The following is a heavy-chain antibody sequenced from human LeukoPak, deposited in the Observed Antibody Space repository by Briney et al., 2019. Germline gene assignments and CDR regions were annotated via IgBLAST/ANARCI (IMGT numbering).Heavy chain of an antibody. V-gene: IGHV3-48*04. Sequence: GGSLRLSCAASGFTFSSYSMNWVRQAPGKGLEWVSYISSSSTIYHADSVKGRFTISRDNAKNSLYLQMNSLRAEDTAVYYCARELRFSRSFDYWGQGTLVTVSS. CDR1: GFTFSSYS. D-gene: IGHD2-2*01. J-gene: IGHJ4*02. CDR3: ARELRFSRSFDY. CDR2: ISSSSTI.